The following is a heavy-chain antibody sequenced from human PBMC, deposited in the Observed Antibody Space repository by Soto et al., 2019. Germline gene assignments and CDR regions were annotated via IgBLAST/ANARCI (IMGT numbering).Heavy chain of an antibody. CDR3: ARSRLGGVVPADRSGVSPEYYMDV. CDR2: IIPILGIA. D-gene: IGHD2-2*01. V-gene: IGHV1-69*02. CDR1: GGTFSSYT. J-gene: IGHJ6*03. Sequence: QVQLVQSGAEVKKPGSSVKVSCKASGGTFSSYTISWVRQAPGQGLEXMGRIIPILGIANYAQKFQGRVTITADKSTSTAYMELSSLRSEDTAVYYCARSRLGGVVPADRSGVSPEYYMDVWGKGTTVTVSS.